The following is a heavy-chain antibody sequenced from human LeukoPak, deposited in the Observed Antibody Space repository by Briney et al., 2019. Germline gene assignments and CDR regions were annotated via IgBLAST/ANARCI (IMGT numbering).Heavy chain of an antibody. Sequence: ASVKVSCKASGYTFTGYYIHWVRQAPGQGLEWMGWISAYNGNTNYAQKLQGRVTMTTDTSTSTAYMELRSLRSDDTAVYYCARVNYGSGKTLADYWGQGTLVTVSS. CDR3: ARVNYGSGKTLADY. D-gene: IGHD3-10*01. CDR2: ISAYNGNT. CDR1: GYTFTGYY. J-gene: IGHJ4*02. V-gene: IGHV1-18*04.